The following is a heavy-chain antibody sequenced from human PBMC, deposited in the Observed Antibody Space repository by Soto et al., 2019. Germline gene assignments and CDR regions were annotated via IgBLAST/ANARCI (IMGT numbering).Heavy chain of an antibody. CDR3: ATAFSTRDFWSAKIDAFDI. Sequence: GASVKVSCKVSGYTLTELSMHWVRQAPGKGLEWMGGFDPEDGETIYAQKFQGRVTMTEDTSTDTAYMELSSLRSEDTAVYYCATAFSTRDFWSAKIDAFDIWGQGTMVTVSS. V-gene: IGHV1-24*01. CDR1: GYTLTELS. J-gene: IGHJ3*02. D-gene: IGHD3-3*01. CDR2: FDPEDGET.